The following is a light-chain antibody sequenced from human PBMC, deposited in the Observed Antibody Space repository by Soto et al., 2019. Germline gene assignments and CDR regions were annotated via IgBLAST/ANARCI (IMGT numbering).Light chain of an antibody. CDR3: QQRTNWPPLT. Sequence: EVVLTQSPATLSLSPGERATLSCRASQNVNRYLAWYQQKPGQAPILLIYDASNRATGIPGRFSCSGSGTDFTLTISSLEPEDVAVYYCQQRTNWPPLTFGGGTKVEIK. V-gene: IGKV3-11*01. CDR1: QNVNRY. J-gene: IGKJ4*01. CDR2: DAS.